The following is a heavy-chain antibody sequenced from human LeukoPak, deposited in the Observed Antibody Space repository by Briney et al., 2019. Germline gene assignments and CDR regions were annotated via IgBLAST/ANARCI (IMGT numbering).Heavy chain of an antibody. CDR3: ARDPYYYGMDV. J-gene: IGHJ6*02. Sequence: SETLSLTCTVSGGSISSYYWSWIRQPPGKGLEWIGYIYYSGSTNYNPSLKSRATISVDTSKNQFSLKLSSVTAADTAVYYCARDPYYYGMDVWGQGITVTVSS. V-gene: IGHV4-59*01. CDR1: GGSISSYY. CDR2: IYYSGST.